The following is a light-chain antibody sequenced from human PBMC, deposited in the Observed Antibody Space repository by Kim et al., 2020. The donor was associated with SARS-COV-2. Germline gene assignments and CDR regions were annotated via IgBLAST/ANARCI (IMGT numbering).Light chain of an antibody. CDR2: KLS. Sequence: DVVMTQSPLSLPVTLGQPASISCRSSQSLVHSDGNTYLTWFQQRPGRSPRRLIYKLSNRDSGVPDRFSGSGSGTDFTLKISRVEAEGVRVYYCMQGTHWPPTFGEGTKVGIK. J-gene: IGKJ1*01. CDR3: MQGTHWPPT. CDR1: QSLVHSDGNTY. V-gene: IGKV2-30*02.